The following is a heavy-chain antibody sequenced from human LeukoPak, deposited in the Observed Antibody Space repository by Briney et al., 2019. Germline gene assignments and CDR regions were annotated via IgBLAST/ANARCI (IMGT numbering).Heavy chain of an antibody. V-gene: IGHV4-34*01. D-gene: IGHD6-19*01. CDR1: GFTFSNYA. CDR2: INHSGST. CDR3: ARGNAVNTSTDY. Sequence: GSLRLSCAASGFTFSNYAMSWVRQAPGKGLEWIGEINHSGSTNYNPSLKSRVTISVDTSKNQFSLKLSSVTAADTAVYYCARGNAVNTSTDYWGQGTLVTVSS. J-gene: IGHJ4*02.